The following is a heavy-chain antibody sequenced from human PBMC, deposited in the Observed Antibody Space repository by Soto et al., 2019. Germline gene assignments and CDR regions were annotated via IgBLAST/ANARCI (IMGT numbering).Heavy chain of an antibody. CDR3: AREYKGSILAAGGRLEYYYFMDV. D-gene: IGHD6-13*01. J-gene: IGHJ6*03. V-gene: IGHV1-8*01. CDR2: VNPDSDNT. Sequence: ASVKVSCKASGYTFSSYDINWVRQATGQGLEWMGWVNPDSDNTGYAQKFQGRVTMTTNTSTSTAYMELSSLRPEDTAVYYCAREYKGSILAAGGRLEYYYFMDVWGKGTTVTVSS. CDR1: GYTFSSYD.